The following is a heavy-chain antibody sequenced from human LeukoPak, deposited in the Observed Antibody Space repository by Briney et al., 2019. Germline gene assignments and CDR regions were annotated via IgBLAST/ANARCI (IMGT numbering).Heavy chain of an antibody. D-gene: IGHD2-21*01. V-gene: IGHV3-23*01. Sequence: PGGSLRLSCAASGFTFSSYAMSWVRQTPGKGLEWVSAISGSGGSTYYADSVKGRFTISRDNSKNTLYLQINSLRAEDTAVYYCGKGVIRSAKYSFDSWGQGTLVAVSS. CDR2: ISGSGGST. CDR1: GFTFSSYA. CDR3: GKGVIRSAKYSFDS. J-gene: IGHJ4*02.